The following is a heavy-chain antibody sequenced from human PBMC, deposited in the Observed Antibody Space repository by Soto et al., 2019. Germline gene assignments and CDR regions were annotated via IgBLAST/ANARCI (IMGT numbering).Heavy chain of an antibody. CDR3: ARVLGYSSSWWRHSAFDI. CDR1: GYTFSEYF. V-gene: IGHV1-46*01. Sequence: ASVKVSCKASGYTFSEYFMHWVRQAPGQGLEWVGLINPSGGATSYPQKFQGNVSLTVDTSTSTFYMELRSLRSDDTAVYYCARVLGYSSSWWRHSAFDIWGQGTTVTVSS. D-gene: IGHD6-13*01. J-gene: IGHJ3*02. CDR2: INPSGGAT.